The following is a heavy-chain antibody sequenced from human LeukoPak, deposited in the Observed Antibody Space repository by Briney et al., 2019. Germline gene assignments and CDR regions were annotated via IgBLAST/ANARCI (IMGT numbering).Heavy chain of an antibody. V-gene: IGHV4-59*08. J-gene: IGHJ5*02. D-gene: IGHD1-26*01. CDR1: GGSISSYY. CDR3: ARQIVNRFDP. Sequence: SETLSLTCTVSGGSISSYYWSWIRQPPGKGLEWIGYIYYSGSTNYNPSLKSRVTMSVDTSKTQFSLKLSSVTAADTAVYYCARQIVNRFDPWGQRSLVTVSS. CDR2: IYYSGST.